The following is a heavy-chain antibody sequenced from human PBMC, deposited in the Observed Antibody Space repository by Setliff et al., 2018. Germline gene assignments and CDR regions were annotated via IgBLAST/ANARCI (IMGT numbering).Heavy chain of an antibody. D-gene: IGHD3-22*01. CDR1: GFTFSAYA. V-gene: IGHV3-64*02. Sequence: PGGSLRLSCAASGFTFSAYALHWVRQAPVRGLEYVSAISNDGRRTYYTDSVKGRFTISRDNSKNTLYLQMANVDPVDTATYYCAHFTVGYDISGYLFSWGQGTLDTVSS. J-gene: IGHJ5*02. CDR3: AHFTVGYDISGYLFS. CDR2: ISNDGRRT.